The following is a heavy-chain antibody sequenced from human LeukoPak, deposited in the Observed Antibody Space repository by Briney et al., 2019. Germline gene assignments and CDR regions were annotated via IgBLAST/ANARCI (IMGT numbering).Heavy chain of an antibody. CDR2: MNPNSGNT. V-gene: IGHV1-8*01. CDR3: ALQTYYDIFYYYYGMGV. J-gene: IGHJ6*02. D-gene: IGHD3-9*01. Sequence: ASVKVSCKASGYTFTSYDINWVRQATGQGLEWMGWMNPNSGNTGYAQKFQGRVTMTRNTSISTAYMELSSLRSEDTAVYYCALQTYYDIFYYYYGMGVWGQGTTVTVSS. CDR1: GYTFTSYD.